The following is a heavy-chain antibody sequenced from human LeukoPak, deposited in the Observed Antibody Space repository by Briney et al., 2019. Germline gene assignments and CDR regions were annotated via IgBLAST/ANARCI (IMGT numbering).Heavy chain of an antibody. J-gene: IGHJ4*02. V-gene: IGHV1-2*02. D-gene: IGHD6-19*01. Sequence: ASVKVSCKTSGYTFTGYYMHWVRQAPGQGLEWMGWINPNSGGTNYAQKVQDRVTMTTDTSTSTAYMELRSLRSDDTAVYYCARGGNGWFFDDWGQGTLVTVSS. CDR3: ARGGNGWFFDD. CDR1: GYTFTGYY. CDR2: INPNSGGT.